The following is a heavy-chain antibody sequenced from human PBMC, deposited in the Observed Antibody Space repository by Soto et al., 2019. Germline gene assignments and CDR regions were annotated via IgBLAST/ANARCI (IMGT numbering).Heavy chain of an antibody. J-gene: IGHJ5*02. Sequence: SETLSLTCTVPGGSISSGGHYWNWIRQHPGKGLEWIGYIYYSGTTFYNPSLRSRVTIPVDTSKNQFSLKLRAVTAADTAVYYCARGETYYGTTTWFDPWGQGTLVTVSS. D-gene: IGHD1-1*01. CDR3: ARGETYYGTTTWFDP. V-gene: IGHV4-31*03. CDR2: IYYSGTT. CDR1: GGSISSGGHY.